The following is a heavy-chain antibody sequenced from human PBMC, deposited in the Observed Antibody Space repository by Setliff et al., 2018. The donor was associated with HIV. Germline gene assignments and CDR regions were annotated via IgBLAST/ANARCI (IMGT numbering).Heavy chain of an antibody. CDR1: GGSFSGYY. J-gene: IGHJ4*02. Sequence: SETLSLTCAVYGGSFSGYYWTWIRQPPGRGLEWIGEIIHSGGTNYNRSLKSRVTISVDTSKNQFSLKVNSVTAADTAVYYCARSPRIGVAGEFEYWGQGTLVTVSS. V-gene: IGHV4-34*12. CDR2: IIHSGGT. D-gene: IGHD6-19*01. CDR3: ARSPRIGVAGEFEY.